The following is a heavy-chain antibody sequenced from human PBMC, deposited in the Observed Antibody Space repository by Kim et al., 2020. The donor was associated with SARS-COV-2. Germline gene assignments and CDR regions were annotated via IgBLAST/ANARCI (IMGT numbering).Heavy chain of an antibody. V-gene: IGHV3-15*01. J-gene: IGHJ5*01. Sequence: GGSLRISCAASGFTFSNAWMSWVRQAPGKGLEWVGRIKSKTDGGTTDYAAPVKGRFTISRDDSKNTLYLQMNSLKTEDTAVYYCSTSYSSSWYGCWGQGTLLTVSS. CDR1: GFTFSNAW. CDR3: STSYSSSWYGC. CDR2: IKSKTDGGTT. D-gene: IGHD6-13*01.